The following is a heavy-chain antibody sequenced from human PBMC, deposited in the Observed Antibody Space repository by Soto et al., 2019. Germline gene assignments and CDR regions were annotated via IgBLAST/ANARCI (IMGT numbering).Heavy chain of an antibody. CDR3: VRDRRIYYSDPHDEFVASDYEV. J-gene: IGHJ3*01. CDR1: GGIFGSHG. D-gene: IGHD3-22*01. V-gene: IGHV1-69*01. CDR2: CIPIFRTL. Sequence: QVQLIQSESEVMKPGSSVRVSCTASGGIFGSHGFSWVRQAPGQRLEWGGGCIPIFRTLTYTEKSEARVRFAADESVNTVYLDLSGLTSDDTAVYYCVRDRRIYYSDPHDEFVASDYEVWGQGTMVTVSS.